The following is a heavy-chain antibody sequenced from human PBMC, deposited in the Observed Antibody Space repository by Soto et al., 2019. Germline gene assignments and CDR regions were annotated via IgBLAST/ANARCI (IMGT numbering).Heavy chain of an antibody. D-gene: IGHD6-6*01. Sequence: SGPTLVNPTQTLTLTCSLSGFSLSTSGVGVGWIRQSPGKALEWLALIYWSGDEHYRPSLKSRLSIIKDTSKNHVVLIMTDMDPVDTATYYCARGLATLPVFALDIWGQGTMVTVSS. J-gene: IGHJ3*02. V-gene: IGHV2-5*01. CDR3: ARGLATLPVFALDI. CDR2: IYWSGDE. CDR1: GFSLSTSGVG.